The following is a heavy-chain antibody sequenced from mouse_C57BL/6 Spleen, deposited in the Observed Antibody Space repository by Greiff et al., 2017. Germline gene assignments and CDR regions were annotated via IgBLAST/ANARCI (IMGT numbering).Heavy chain of an antibody. CDR2: IHPNSGST. V-gene: IGHV1-64*01. CDR1: GYTFTSYW. J-gene: IGHJ2*01. D-gene: IGHD1-1*01. Sequence: VQLQQPGAELVKPGASVKLSCKASGYTFTSYWMHWVKQRPGQGLEWIGMIHPNSGSTNYNEKFKSKATLTVDKSSSTAYMQLSSLTSEDSAVYYCSCLYYYGSSTGYWGQGTTLTVSS. CDR3: SCLYYYGSSTGY.